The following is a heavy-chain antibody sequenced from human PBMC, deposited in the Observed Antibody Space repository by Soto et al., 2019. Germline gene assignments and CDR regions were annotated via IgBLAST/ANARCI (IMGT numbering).Heavy chain of an antibody. V-gene: IGHV4-39*01. D-gene: IGHD3-3*01. J-gene: IGHJ4*02. Sequence: SETLSRTCTVSGGSMSSSSYYWGWIRQPPGKGLEWIGSIYYSGNTYYNPSLKSRVTISVDTAKNQFSLKLSSVTAADTAVYYCARQLRYYDFWSSYPFDYWGQGTLVTVSS. CDR1: GGSMSSSSYY. CDR3: ARQLRYYDFWSSYPFDY. CDR2: IYYSGNT.